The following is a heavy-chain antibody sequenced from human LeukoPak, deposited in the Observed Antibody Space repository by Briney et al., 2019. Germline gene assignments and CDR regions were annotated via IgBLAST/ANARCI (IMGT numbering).Heavy chain of an antibody. V-gene: IGHV1-69*05. J-gene: IGHJ4*02. CDR3: ASTILGVVISYYLDY. D-gene: IGHD3-3*01. Sequence: SVKVSCKASGGTFSSYAISWVRQAPGQGLEWMGGIIPIFGTANYAQKFQGRVTITTDESTSTAYMELSSLRSEDTAVYYCASTILGVVISYYLDYWGQETLVTVSS. CDR2: IIPIFGTA. CDR1: GGTFSSYA.